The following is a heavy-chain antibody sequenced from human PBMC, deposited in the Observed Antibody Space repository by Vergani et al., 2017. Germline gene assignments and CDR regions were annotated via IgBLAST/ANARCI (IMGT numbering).Heavy chain of an antibody. CDR1: GGSMSSGSSY. J-gene: IGHJ4*02. CDR3: VRRNNVVRETDYFDY. V-gene: IGHV4-61*02. D-gene: IGHD3-10*01. Sequence: QVQLQESGPGLVRPSQTLSLICTVSGGSMSSGSSYWSWIRQSAGKGLEWIGHIFQSGSPDYNASLKSRVNISLDKSKNHFSLSLSSVTAADTAVYYCVRRNNVVRETDYFDYWGQGILVTVSS. CDR2: IFQSGSP.